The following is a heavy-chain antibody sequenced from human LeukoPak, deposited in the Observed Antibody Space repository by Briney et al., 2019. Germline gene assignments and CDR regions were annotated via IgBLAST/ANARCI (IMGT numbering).Heavy chain of an antibody. CDR2: IIPIFGTA. D-gene: IGHD5-24*01. J-gene: IGHJ4*02. CDR3: ARGSRDGYKAGPFDY. V-gene: IGHV1-69*05. CDR1: GGTFSSYA. Sequence: SVKVSRKASGGTFSSYAISGVRQAPGQGLEWMGGIIPIFGTANYAQKFQGRVTITTDESTSTAYMELSSLRSEDTAVYYCARGSRDGYKAGPFDYWGQGTLVTVSS.